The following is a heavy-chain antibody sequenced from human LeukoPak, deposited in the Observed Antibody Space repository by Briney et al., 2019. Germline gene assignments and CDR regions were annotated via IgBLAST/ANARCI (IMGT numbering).Heavy chain of an antibody. CDR2: ISWNSGSI. V-gene: IGHV3-9*01. Sequence: GRSLRLSCAASGFTFDDYAMHWVRQAPGKGLEWVSGISWNSGSIGYADSVKGRFTISRDNAKNSLYLQMNSLRAEDTASYYCAKDRGYDPAMGLFDYWGQGTLVTVSS. J-gene: IGHJ4*02. CDR1: GFTFDDYA. CDR3: AKDRGYDPAMGLFDY. D-gene: IGHD3-16*01.